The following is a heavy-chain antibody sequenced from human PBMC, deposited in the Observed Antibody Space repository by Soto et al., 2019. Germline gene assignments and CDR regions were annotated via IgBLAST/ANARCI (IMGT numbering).Heavy chain of an antibody. CDR2: ISAYNGNT. V-gene: IGHV1-18*01. CDR3: ARYCSGGSCLLEPVDYYYYYCMDF. D-gene: IGHD2-15*01. CDR1: GYTFTSYG. J-gene: IGHJ6*03. Sequence: QVKLVQSGAEVKKPGASVKVSCKASGYTFTSYGITWVRQAPGQGLEWMGWISAYNGNTNYAQKLQGRVTMTTDTSTSTAYMELTSLRSDGTAVYYCARYCSGGSCLLEPVDYYYYYCMDFWGKGTTVIVAS.